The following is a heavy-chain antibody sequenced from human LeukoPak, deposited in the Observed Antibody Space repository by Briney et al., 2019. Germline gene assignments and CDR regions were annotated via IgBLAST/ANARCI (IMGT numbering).Heavy chain of an antibody. V-gene: IGHV3-30*02. J-gene: IGHJ4*02. CDR2: IQNDGSNK. CDR3: VKDGIAVAEPDF. CDR1: GFKFSDYG. Sequence: GESLKISCAASGFKFSDYGFHWVRQAPGKGLDWVTFIQNDGSNKYYADSVRGRFTISRDNSRNTLFLQMKSLTAEDAARYYCVKDGIAVAEPDFWGQGVLVIVSS. D-gene: IGHD6-19*01.